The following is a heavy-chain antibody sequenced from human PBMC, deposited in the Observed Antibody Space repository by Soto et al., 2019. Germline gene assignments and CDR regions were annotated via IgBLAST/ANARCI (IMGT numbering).Heavy chain of an antibody. Sequence: QVQLVESGGGVVQPGRSLRLSCAASGFTFSSYAMHWVRQAPGKGLEWVAVISYDGSNKYYADSVKGRFTISRDNSKNTLYLQMNSLRAEDTAVYYCARDLSVYSSSSSLGYWGQGTLVTVSS. V-gene: IGHV3-30-3*01. CDR1: GFTFSSYA. J-gene: IGHJ4*02. CDR2: ISYDGSNK. D-gene: IGHD6-6*01. CDR3: ARDLSVYSSSSSLGY.